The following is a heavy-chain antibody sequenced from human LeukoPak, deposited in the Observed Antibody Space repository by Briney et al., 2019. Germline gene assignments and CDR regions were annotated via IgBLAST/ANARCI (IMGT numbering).Heavy chain of an antibody. CDR1: GLTFSHYY. CDR2: ISSAGTTT. J-gene: IGHJ4*02. CDR3: AKTYCSGGSCHFDY. V-gene: IGHV3-11*01. Sequence: GGSLRLSCAASGLTFSHYYMSWIRQAPGKGLEWVAYISSAGTTTYYADSVKGRFTVSRDNDKNSLYLQMNSLRAEDTAVYYCAKTYCSGGSCHFDYWGQGTLVTVSS. D-gene: IGHD2-15*01.